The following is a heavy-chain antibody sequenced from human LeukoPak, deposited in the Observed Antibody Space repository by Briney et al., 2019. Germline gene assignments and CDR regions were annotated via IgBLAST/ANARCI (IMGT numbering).Heavy chain of an antibody. CDR1: GFTFSSHN. D-gene: IGHD3-9*01. Sequence: PGGSLRLSCVTSGFTFSSHNMNWVRQAPGKGLEWVSSISSSNNYIYYADSVKGRFSISRDNAKNSLYLQMNSLRAEDTAVYYCARDLWGWAGYFDWLLDLALCFNGGQGTLVTVSS. J-gene: IGHJ4*02. CDR3: ARDLWGWAGYFDWLLDLALCFN. V-gene: IGHV3-21*01. CDR2: ISSSNNYI.